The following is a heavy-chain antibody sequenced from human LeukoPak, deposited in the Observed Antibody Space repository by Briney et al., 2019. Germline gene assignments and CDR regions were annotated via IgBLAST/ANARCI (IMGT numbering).Heavy chain of an antibody. Sequence: PGRSLRLSCAASGFTFSSYAMPWVRQAPGKGLEWVAVISYDGSNKYYADSVKGRFTISRDNSKNTLYLQMNSLRAEDTAVYYCARWYVLPYYYYGMDVWGQGTTVTVSS. D-gene: IGHD2-15*01. V-gene: IGHV3-30*04. CDR1: GFTFSSYA. J-gene: IGHJ6*02. CDR2: ISYDGSNK. CDR3: ARWYVLPYYYYGMDV.